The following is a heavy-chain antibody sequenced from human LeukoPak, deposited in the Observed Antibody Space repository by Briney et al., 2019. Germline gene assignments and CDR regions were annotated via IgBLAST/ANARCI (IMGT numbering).Heavy chain of an antibody. CDR3: ARGVSGFWLSFDF. V-gene: IGHV3-30*04. D-gene: IGHD3-10*01. CDR1: GFTFSSYA. J-gene: IGHJ4*02. CDR2: ISYDGSNK. Sequence: GGSLRLSCAASGFTFSSYAMHWVRQAPGKGLEWVAVISYDGSNKYYADSVKGRFTISRDNSKNTLYLQMNSLRAEDTAVYYCARGVSGFWLSFDFWGQGALVSVSS.